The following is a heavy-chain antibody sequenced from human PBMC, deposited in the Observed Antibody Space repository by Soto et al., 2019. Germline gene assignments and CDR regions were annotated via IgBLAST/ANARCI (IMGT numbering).Heavy chain of an antibody. J-gene: IGHJ3*02. CDR2: IYYSGST. D-gene: IGHD3-10*01. V-gene: IGHV4-61*08. Sequence: SETLSLTCTVSGGSISSGDYYWSWIRQPPGKGLEWIGYIYYSGSTNYNPSLKSRVTISVDTSKNQFSLKLSSVTAADTAVYYCARVWGGAFDIWGQGTMDTVSS. CDR1: GGSISSGDYY. CDR3: ARVWGGAFDI.